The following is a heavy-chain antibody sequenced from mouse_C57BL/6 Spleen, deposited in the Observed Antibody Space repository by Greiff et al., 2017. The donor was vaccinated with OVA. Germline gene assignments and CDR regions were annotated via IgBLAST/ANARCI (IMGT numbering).Heavy chain of an antibody. J-gene: IGHJ4*01. V-gene: IGHV1-53*01. CDR2: INPSNGGT. D-gene: IGHD1-1*01. CDR1: GYTFTSYW. CDR3: ARRRGSSYAMDY. Sequence: VQLQQPGTELVKPGASVKLSCKASGYTFTSYWMHWVKQRPGQGLEWIGNINPSNGGTNYNEKFKSKATLTVDKSTSTAYIQLSSLTSEDSAVYYCARRRGSSYAMDYWGQGTSVTVSS.